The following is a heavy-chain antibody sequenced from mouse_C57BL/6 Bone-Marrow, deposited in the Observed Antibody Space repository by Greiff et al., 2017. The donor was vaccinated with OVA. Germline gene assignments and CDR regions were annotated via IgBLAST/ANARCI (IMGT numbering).Heavy chain of an antibody. CDR2: IRSKSNNYAT. CDR3: VRQVVTDFDY. CDR1: GFSFNTYA. D-gene: IGHD2-2*01. V-gene: IGHV10-1*01. Sequence: EVMLVESGGGLVQPKGSLKLSCAASGFSFNTYAMNWVRQAPGKGLEWVARIRSKSNNYATYYADSVKDRFTISRDDSESMLYLQMNNLKTEDTAMYYCVRQVVTDFDYWGQGTTLTVSS. J-gene: IGHJ2*01.